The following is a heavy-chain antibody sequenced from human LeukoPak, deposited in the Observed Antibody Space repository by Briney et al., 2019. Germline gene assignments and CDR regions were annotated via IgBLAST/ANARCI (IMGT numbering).Heavy chain of an antibody. CDR1: GGSFSGYY. Sequence: SETLSLTCAVYGGSFSGYYWSWIRQPPGKGLEWIGEINHSGSTNYNPSLKSRVTISVDTSKNQFSLKLSSVTAADTAVYYCARGLYLDITMIVYSGCAFDIWGQGTMVTVSS. D-gene: IGHD3-22*01. J-gene: IGHJ3*02. V-gene: IGHV4-34*01. CDR2: INHSGST. CDR3: ARGLYLDITMIVYSGCAFDI.